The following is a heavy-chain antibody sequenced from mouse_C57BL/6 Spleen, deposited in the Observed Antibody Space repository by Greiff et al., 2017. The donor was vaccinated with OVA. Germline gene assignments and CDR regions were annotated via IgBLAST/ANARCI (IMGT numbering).Heavy chain of an antibody. V-gene: IGHV1-31*01. J-gene: IGHJ4*01. CDR1: GYSFTGYY. CDR3: ARSGGSSYVNYAMDY. CDR2: IYPYNGVS. D-gene: IGHD1-1*01. Sequence: VHVKQSGPELVKPGASVKISCKASGYSFTGYYMHWVKQSHGNILDWIGYIYPYNGVSSYNQKFKGKATLTVDKSSSTAYMELRSLTSEDSAVYYCARSGGSSYVNYAMDYWGQGTSVTVSS.